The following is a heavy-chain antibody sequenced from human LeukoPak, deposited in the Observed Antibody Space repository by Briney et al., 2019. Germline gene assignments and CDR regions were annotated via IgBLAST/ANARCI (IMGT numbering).Heavy chain of an antibody. V-gene: IGHV4-39*07. CDR3: ARDPGGHCSGDSCWGSRIDP. CDR2: IYYTGST. CDR1: GGSISSSSYY. J-gene: IGHJ5*02. Sequence: KASETLSLTCTVSGGSISSSSYYWGWIRQPPGKRLEWIGSIYYTGSTYYNPSLRSRVTISLDTSKKQFSLRLNSVTAADTAVYYCARDPGGHCSGDSCWGSRIDPWGQGTLVTVSS. D-gene: IGHD2-15*01.